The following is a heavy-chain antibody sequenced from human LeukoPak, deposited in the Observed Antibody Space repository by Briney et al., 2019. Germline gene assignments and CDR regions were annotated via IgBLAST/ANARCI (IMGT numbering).Heavy chain of an antibody. CDR2: INPNSGGT. Sequence: ASVKVSCKASGYTFTGYYMHWVRQAPGQGLEWMGWINPNSGGTNYAQKFQGRVTMTRDTSISTAYMELSRLRSDDPAVYYCARDLAGYSSGPLWGQGTLVTVSS. D-gene: IGHD6-19*01. J-gene: IGHJ4*02. CDR3: ARDLAGYSSGPL. V-gene: IGHV1-2*02. CDR1: GYTFTGYY.